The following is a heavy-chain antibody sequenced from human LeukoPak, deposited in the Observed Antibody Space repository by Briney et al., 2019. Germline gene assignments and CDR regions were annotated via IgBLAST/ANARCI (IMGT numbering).Heavy chain of an antibody. CDR1: GGSISTYY. J-gene: IGHJ4*02. D-gene: IGHD1-26*01. CDR2: IYYSGST. Sequence: KASETLSLTCTVSGGSISTYYWSRIRQPPGNGLEWIGYIYYSGSTNYNPSLKSRVTISVDTSKNQFSLKLSSVTAADTAVYYCARSSSTGSYWADYWGQGTLVTVSS. V-gene: IGHV4-59*01. CDR3: ARSSSTGSYWADY.